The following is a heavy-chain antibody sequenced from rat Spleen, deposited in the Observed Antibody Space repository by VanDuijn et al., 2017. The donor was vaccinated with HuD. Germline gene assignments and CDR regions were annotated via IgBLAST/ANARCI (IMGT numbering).Heavy chain of an antibody. Sequence: EVQLQESGPGLVKPSQSHSLTCSVTGYSITSNYWGWIRKFPGNKMEWMGYISYSGSTGFNPSPKSRVSVTRDTSKNQFFLHLNSVTTEDTATYYCARSYYDGSYYPFDYWGQGVMVTVSS. CDR2: ISYSGST. CDR3: ARSYYDGSYYPFDY. J-gene: IGHJ2*01. V-gene: IGHV3-1*01. D-gene: IGHD1-12*02. CDR1: GYSITSNY.